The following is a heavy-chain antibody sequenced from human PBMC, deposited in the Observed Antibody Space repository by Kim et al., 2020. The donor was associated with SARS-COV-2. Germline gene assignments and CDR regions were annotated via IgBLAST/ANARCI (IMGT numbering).Heavy chain of an antibody. CDR2: INAGNGNT. Sequence: ASVKVSCKASGYTFTSYAMHWVRQAPGQRLEWMGWINAGNGNTKYSQKFQGRVTITRDTSASTAYMELSSLRSEDTAVYYCARESYYGSGSYYPDFDYWGQGTLVTVSS. V-gene: IGHV1-3*01. CDR3: ARESYYGSGSYYPDFDY. D-gene: IGHD3-10*01. CDR1: GYTFTSYA. J-gene: IGHJ4*02.